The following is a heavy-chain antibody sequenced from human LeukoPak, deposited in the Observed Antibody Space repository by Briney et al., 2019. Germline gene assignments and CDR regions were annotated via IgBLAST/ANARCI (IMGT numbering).Heavy chain of an antibody. D-gene: IGHD3-22*01. Sequence: SETLSLTCTVSGGSISSSSYYWGWIRQPPGKGLEWLGSIYYSGSTYYNPSLKSRVTISVDTPKNQFSLKLSSVTAADTAVYYCARGDDSSGQCDYWGQGTLVTVSS. CDR3: ARGDDSSGQCDY. CDR1: GGSISSSSYY. J-gene: IGHJ4*02. CDR2: IYYSGST. V-gene: IGHV4-39*07.